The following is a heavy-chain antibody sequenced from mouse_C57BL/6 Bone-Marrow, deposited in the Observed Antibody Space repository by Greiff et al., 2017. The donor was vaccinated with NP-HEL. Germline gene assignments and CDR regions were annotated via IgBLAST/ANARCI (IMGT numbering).Heavy chain of an antibody. J-gene: IGHJ1*03. D-gene: IGHD2-1*01. Sequence: VQLVQSGGGLVQPGASVKLSCAASGYTFTDYWMGWVRQTPGHGLEWVGFICTGAGYTNYNEKFKGKATLTSDKSSSTAYMQFSSLTSEDSAIYYCARWDYGNSYWDFDVWGTGTTVTVSS. CDR1: GYTFTDYW. CDR3: ARWDYGNSYWDFDV. V-gene: IGHV1-63*01. CDR2: ICTGAGYT.